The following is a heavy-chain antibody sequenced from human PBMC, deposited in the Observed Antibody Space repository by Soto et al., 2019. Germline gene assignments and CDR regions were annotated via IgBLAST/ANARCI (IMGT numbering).Heavy chain of an antibody. V-gene: IGHV4-59*01. J-gene: IGHJ5*02. CDR2: IYYTGRT. Sequence: ETLSLTCTVSGGSITSYYWTWIRQPPGKELEWIGYIYYTGRTNCNPSLKSRLTMSVDTSKNQFSLRLSSVTAADTAVYYCARDLTIGGFFDPWGQGTLVTVSS. CDR3: ARDLTIGGFFDP. CDR1: GGSITSYY. D-gene: IGHD3-10*01.